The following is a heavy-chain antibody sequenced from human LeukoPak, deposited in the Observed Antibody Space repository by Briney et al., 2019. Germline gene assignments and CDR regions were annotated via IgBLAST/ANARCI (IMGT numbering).Heavy chain of an antibody. CDR2: IFHSGSS. J-gene: IGHJ4*02. CDR3: ASGDPFDY. V-gene: IGHV4-30-2*02. D-gene: IGHD1-26*01. Sequence: SQTLSLTCTVSGDSISSGDYSWSWIRQPSGKGLEWIGYIFHSGSSYYNPSLRSRVTISVDTSKNQFSLKLSSVTAADTAVYYCASGDPFDYWGQGNLVTVSS. CDR1: GDSISSGDYS.